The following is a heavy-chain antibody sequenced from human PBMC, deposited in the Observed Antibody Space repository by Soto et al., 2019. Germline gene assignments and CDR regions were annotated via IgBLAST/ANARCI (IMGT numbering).Heavy chain of an antibody. V-gene: IGHV4-31*03. CDR3: SREEYDHYCFNYIDV. CDR2: MSYTGNT. D-gene: IGHD3-3*01. CDR1: NGSISSGNFH. J-gene: IGHJ6*03. Sequence: SETLSLTCSVSNGSISSGNFHWNWIRQHPGKVLEWIVYMSYTGNTYYNPSLKSRAAISLETSHNLFSVHLRAVRCADTAVHYCSREEYDHYCFNYIDVWGKGTTVTVSS.